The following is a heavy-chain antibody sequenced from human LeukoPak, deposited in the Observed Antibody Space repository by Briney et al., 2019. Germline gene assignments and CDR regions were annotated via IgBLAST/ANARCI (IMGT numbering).Heavy chain of an antibody. J-gene: IGHJ4*02. CDR1: GFNFDNFA. CDR2: ISHDGRTK. Sequence: PGGSLRLSCVVSGFNFDNFAMHWVRQPLGKGLEWVAVISHDGRTKYYADSMKGRITISRDNSKNTLFLQMNSLRAEDTAVYYCAKDQYCSGGSCYSGFGYWGQGTLVTVSS. V-gene: IGHV3-30*04. CDR3: AKDQYCSGGSCYSGFGY. D-gene: IGHD2-15*01.